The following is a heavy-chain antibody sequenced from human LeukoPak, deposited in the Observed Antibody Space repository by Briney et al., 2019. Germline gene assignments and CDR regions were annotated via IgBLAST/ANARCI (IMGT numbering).Heavy chain of an antibody. Sequence: SETLSLTCTVSGGSISSYYWSWIRQPAGKGLGWIGRIYTSGSTNYNPSLKSRVTMSVDTSKNQFSLKLSSVTAADTAVYYCARVNAEAFDYWGQGTLVTVSS. V-gene: IGHV4-4*07. CDR3: ARVNAEAFDY. J-gene: IGHJ4*02. CDR1: GGSISSYY. CDR2: IYTSGST.